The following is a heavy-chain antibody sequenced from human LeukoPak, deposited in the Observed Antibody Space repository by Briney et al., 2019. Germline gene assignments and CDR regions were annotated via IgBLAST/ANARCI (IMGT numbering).Heavy chain of an antibody. CDR2: IYTDGST. J-gene: IGHJ5*02. CDR1: GGSISNYY. V-gene: IGHV4-4*07. Sequence: SETLSLTCTVSGGSISNYYWGWIRQPAGKGLEWIGRIYTDGSTSYNSSLKSRVTMSVDTSKNQLSLKLSSVTAADTAVYYCAKEPNPWGQGTLVTVSS. CDR3: AKEPNP.